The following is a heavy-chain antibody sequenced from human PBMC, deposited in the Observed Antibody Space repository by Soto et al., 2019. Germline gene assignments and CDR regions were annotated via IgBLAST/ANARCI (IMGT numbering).Heavy chain of an antibody. Sequence: GGSLRLSCAASGFPFSSYVMSWVRQAPGKGLDWVSGIGGSGGSTYYADSVKGRFIISRDNSKNTLHLQMNSLRAEDTAVYYCARDPNGDYLGAFDFWGQKTMVTVSS. D-gene: IGHD4-17*01. J-gene: IGHJ3*01. CDR1: GFPFSSYV. V-gene: IGHV3-23*01. CDR2: IGGSGGST. CDR3: ARDPNGDYLGAFDF.